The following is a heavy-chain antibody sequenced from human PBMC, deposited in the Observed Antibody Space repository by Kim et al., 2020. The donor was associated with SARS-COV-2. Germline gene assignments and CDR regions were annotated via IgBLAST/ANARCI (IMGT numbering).Heavy chain of an antibody. J-gene: IGHJ4*02. V-gene: IGHV1-69*13. CDR1: GGTFSSYA. CDR3: AGYEAAAGTGLLDY. D-gene: IGHD6-13*01. Sequence: SVKVSCKASGGTFSSYAISWVRQAPGQGLEWMGGIIPIFGTANYGQKFQSRVTINADESTRTAYMELSSLRSEDTAVYYCAGYEAAAGTGLLDYWGQGTLVTVSS. CDR2: IIPIFGTA.